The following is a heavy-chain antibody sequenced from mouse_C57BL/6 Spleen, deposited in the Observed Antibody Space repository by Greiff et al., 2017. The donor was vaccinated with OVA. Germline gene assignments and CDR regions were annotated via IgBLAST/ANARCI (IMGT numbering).Heavy chain of an antibody. CDR2: INPNNGGT. J-gene: IGHJ4*01. Sequence: VQLQQSGPELVKPGASVKISCKASGYTFTDYYMNWVKQSHGKSLEWIGDINPNNGGTSYNQKFKGKATLTVDKSSSTAYMELRSLTSEDSAVYYCARWLLRPTMDYWGQGTSVTVSS. V-gene: IGHV1-26*01. CDR1: GYTFTDYY. D-gene: IGHD1-2*01. CDR3: ARWLLRPTMDY.